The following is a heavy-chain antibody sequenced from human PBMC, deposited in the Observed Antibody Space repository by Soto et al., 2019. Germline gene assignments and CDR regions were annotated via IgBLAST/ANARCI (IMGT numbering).Heavy chain of an antibody. CDR3: ARGAFGNYYQDY. V-gene: IGHV3-74*01. Sequence: EVQLVESGGGLVQPGGSLRLSCAASGFTFTRDWMHWVRQAPEKGLEWVSRVNTDETTTNYADSVKGRFTISRYNAKNTLYLQMNSLTAEDTAIYFCARGAFGNYYQDYWGQGTLVTV. CDR1: GFTFTRDW. J-gene: IGHJ4*02. CDR2: VNTDETTT. D-gene: IGHD1-26*01.